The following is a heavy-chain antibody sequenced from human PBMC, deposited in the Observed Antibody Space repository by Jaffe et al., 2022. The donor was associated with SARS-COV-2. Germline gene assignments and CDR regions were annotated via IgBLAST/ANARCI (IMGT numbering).Heavy chain of an antibody. CDR3: ARADRWFGECDAFDI. CDR1: GFTFSSYG. J-gene: IGHJ3*02. Sequence: QVQLVESGGGVVQPGRSLRLSCAASGFTFSSYGMHWVRQAPGKGLEWVAVIWYDGSNKYYADSVKGRFTISRDNSKNTLYLQMNSLRAEDTAVYYCARADRWFGECDAFDIWGQGTMVTVSS. V-gene: IGHV3-33*01. D-gene: IGHD3-10*01. CDR2: IWYDGSNK.